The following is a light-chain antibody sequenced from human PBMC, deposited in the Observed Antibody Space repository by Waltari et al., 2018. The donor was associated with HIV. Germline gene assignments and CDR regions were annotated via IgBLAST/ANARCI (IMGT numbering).Light chain of an antibody. J-gene: IGLJ2*01. CDR2: YDD. CDR1: SSTSGNNA. CDR3: AAWDDSLNGVV. V-gene: IGLV1-36*01. Sequence: QSVLTQPPSVSEAPRQRVTISCSGSSSTSGNNAVNWYQQLPGKPPNLLIYYDDLLAAGVSDRFSGSKSGTSASLAISGLQSEDESDYYCAAWDDSLNGVVFGGGTKLTVL.